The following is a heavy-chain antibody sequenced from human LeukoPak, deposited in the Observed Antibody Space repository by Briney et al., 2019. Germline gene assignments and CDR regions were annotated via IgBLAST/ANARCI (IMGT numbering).Heavy chain of an antibody. J-gene: IGHJ5*02. CDR2: IFYSGST. Sequence: PSETLSLTCTVSGGSINTTNYYWGWIRQPPGKGLEWIGSIFYSGSTYFNPSLRSRVTISVDTSESQFSLKLNSVTAADTAVYYCARHDRHADNSWYGGLDPWGQGTLVTVSS. V-gene: IGHV4-39*01. CDR3: ARHDRHADNSWYGGLDP. D-gene: IGHD6-13*01. CDR1: GGSINTTNYY.